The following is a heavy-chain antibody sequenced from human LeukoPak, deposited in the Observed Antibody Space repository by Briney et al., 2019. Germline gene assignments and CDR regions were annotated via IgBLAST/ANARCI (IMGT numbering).Heavy chain of an antibody. D-gene: IGHD3-22*01. J-gene: IGHJ4*02. Sequence: GAPVKVSCKTSGYTFTGYYMHWVRQAPGQGLEWMGWINPNSGDTNYAQKFQGRVTMTRDTSISTAYMELSRLISDDTAVYYCARDPGDSSGYLSQSDYWGQGTLVTVSS. CDR3: ARDPGDSSGYLSQSDY. V-gene: IGHV1-2*02. CDR1: GYTFTGYY. CDR2: INPNSGDT.